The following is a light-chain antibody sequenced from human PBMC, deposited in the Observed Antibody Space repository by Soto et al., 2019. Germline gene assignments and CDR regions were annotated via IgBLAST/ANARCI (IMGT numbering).Light chain of an antibody. Sequence: QAVVTQEPSLTESPGGTVTLTCGSNTGAVTSGHYPHWLQQRPGQAPRTLIYDTSNKQSWTPARFSGSLLGGKAALTVSGAQPEDEADYYCLLSYSGGNWVFGGGTKLTVL. CDR3: LLSYSGGNWV. J-gene: IGLJ3*02. V-gene: IGLV7-46*01. CDR2: DTS. CDR1: TGAVTSGHY.